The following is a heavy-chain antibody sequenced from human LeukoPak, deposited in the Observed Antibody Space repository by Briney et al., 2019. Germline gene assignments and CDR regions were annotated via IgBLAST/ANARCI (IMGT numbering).Heavy chain of an antibody. V-gene: IGHV4-31*03. CDR3: ARVPSVIDAFDI. Sequence: SQTLSLTCTVSGGSISSGGYYWSWIRQHPGKGLEWIAYIYYTGSTYYNPSLKSRLTISVDTSKNHFSLRLSSMTAADTAVYYCARVPSVIDAFDIWGKGTMVTVSS. J-gene: IGHJ3*02. D-gene: IGHD2-21*01. CDR2: IYYTGST. CDR1: GGSISSGGYY.